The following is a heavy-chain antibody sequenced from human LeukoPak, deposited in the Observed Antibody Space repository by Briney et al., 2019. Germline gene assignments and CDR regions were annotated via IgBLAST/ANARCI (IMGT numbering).Heavy chain of an antibody. J-gene: IGHJ4*02. Sequence: SETLSLTCTVSGGSISSYYWSWIRQPPGKGLEWIGYIYYSGSTNYNPSLKGRVTISVDTSKNQFSLKLSSVTAADTAVYYCARHDSSGHPPDYWGQGTLVTVSS. CDR3: ARHDSSGHPPDY. V-gene: IGHV4-59*08. CDR2: IYYSGST. CDR1: GGSISSYY. D-gene: IGHD3-22*01.